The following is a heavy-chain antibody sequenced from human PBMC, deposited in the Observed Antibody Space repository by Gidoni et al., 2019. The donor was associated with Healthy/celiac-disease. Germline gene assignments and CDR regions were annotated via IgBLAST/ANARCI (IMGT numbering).Heavy chain of an antibody. CDR3: ATLVQSVVTAIDAFDI. CDR2: FDPEDGET. Sequence: QVQLVQSGAEVKKPGASVKVSCKVSGYTLTELSMHWVRQAPGKGLEWMGGFDPEDGETIYAQKFQGRVTMTEDTSTDTAYMELSSLRSEDTAVYYCATLVQSVVTAIDAFDIWGQGTMVTVSS. J-gene: IGHJ3*02. D-gene: IGHD2-21*02. V-gene: IGHV1-24*01. CDR1: GYTLTELS.